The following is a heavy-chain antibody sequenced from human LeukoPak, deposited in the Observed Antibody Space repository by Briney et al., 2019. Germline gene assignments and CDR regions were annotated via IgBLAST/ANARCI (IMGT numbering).Heavy chain of an antibody. Sequence: PGGSLRLSCAASGFTFSSYSMNWVRQAPGKGLEWVSSISSSSSYIYYADSVKGRFTISRDNSKNTLYLQMNGLRAEDTAVYYCAKAFYSTSSTGWFDPWGQGTLVTVSS. V-gene: IGHV3-21*04. CDR3: AKAFYSTSSTGWFDP. CDR1: GFTFSSYS. J-gene: IGHJ5*02. CDR2: ISSSSSYI. D-gene: IGHD2-2*01.